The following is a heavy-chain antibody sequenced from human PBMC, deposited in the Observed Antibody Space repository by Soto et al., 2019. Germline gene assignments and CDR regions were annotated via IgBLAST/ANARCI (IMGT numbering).Heavy chain of an antibody. CDR1: GGSMNDYY. V-gene: IGHV4-4*07. D-gene: IGHD6-6*01. J-gene: IGHJ6*02. Sequence: PSETLSLTCTVSGGSMNDYYWSWIRQPAGKGLEWIGRIFTSGNTNYSPSLRSRLTMSVDTSTNQVSLRLTSVTAADTAVYYCASGRLVSRYYGLDVWGQGTTVTVSS. CDR3: ASGRLVSRYYGLDV. CDR2: IFTSGNT.